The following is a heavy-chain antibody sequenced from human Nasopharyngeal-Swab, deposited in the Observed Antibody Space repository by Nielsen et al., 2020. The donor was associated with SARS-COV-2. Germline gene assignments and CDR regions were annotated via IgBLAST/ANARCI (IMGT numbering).Heavy chain of an antibody. J-gene: IGHJ4*02. CDR2: TEIGGTT. V-gene: IGHV3-53*01. Sequence: GESLKISCAVSGLTVSSTYMSWVRQAPGKGLEWVSVTEIGGTTHYADSVKGRFTISRDNSKNTLYLQMNSLRADDTAVYYCADPPFSEYWGQGTLVTVSS. CDR3: ADPPFSEY. CDR1: GLTVSSTY.